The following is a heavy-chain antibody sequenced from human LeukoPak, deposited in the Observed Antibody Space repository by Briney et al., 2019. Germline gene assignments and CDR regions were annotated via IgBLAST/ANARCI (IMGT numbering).Heavy chain of an antibody. Sequence: ASVKVSCKASGYTFTSYGISWVRQAPGQGLEWMGWISAYNGNTNYAQKLQGRVTMTTHTSTSTAYMELRSLRSDDTAVYYCAREGMVRGVTPNYYYYYGMDVWGKGTTVTVSS. CDR2: ISAYNGNT. CDR1: GYTFTSYG. J-gene: IGHJ6*04. D-gene: IGHD3-10*01. V-gene: IGHV1-18*01. CDR3: AREGMVRGVTPNYYYYYGMDV.